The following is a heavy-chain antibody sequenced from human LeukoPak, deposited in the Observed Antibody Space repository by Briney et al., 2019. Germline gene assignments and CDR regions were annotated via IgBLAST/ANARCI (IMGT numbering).Heavy chain of an antibody. Sequence: NPSETLSLTCAVSGGSISSGGYSWSWIRQPPGKGLEWIGYIYHSGSTYYNPSLKSRVTISVDRSKNQFSLKLSSVTAADTAVYYCARVNSGSHSAFDYWGQGTLVTVSS. CDR1: GGSISSGGYS. J-gene: IGHJ4*02. D-gene: IGHD1-26*01. CDR3: ARVNSGSHSAFDY. V-gene: IGHV4-30-2*01. CDR2: IYHSGST.